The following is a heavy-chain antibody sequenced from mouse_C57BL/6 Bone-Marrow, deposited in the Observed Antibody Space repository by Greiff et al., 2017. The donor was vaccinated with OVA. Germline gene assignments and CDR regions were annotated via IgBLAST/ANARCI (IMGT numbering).Heavy chain of an antibody. J-gene: IGHJ4*01. Sequence: QVQLQQSGAELVRPGASVTLSCKASGYTFTDYEMHWVKQTPVHGLEWIGAIDPETGGTAYNQKFKGKAILTADKSSSTAYMQLNSLTSEDSAVYYCATYYSHYYAMDYWGQGTSVTVSS. CDR1: GYTFTDYE. D-gene: IGHD2-12*01. V-gene: IGHV1-15*01. CDR3: ATYYSHYYAMDY. CDR2: IDPETGGT.